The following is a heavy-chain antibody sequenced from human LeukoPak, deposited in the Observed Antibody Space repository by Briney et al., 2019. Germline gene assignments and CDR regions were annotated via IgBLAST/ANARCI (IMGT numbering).Heavy chain of an antibody. D-gene: IGHD3-10*01. Sequence: SETLSLTCAVYGGSFSGYYWSWIRQPPGKGLEWIGEINHSGSTNYNPSLKSRVTISVDTSKNQFSLKLSSVTAADTAVYYCARGCRPYGSGSRARRYYFDYWGQGTLVTVSS. J-gene: IGHJ4*02. CDR3: ARGCRPYGSGSRARRYYFDY. CDR1: GGSFSGYY. V-gene: IGHV4-34*01. CDR2: INHSGST.